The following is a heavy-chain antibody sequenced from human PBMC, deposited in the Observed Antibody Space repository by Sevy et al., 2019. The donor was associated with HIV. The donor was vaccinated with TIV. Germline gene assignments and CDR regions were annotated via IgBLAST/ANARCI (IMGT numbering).Heavy chain of an antibody. CDR3: AIYKIANTDNFFDF. Sequence: ASVKVSCRASGYSFTTYGISWVRQAPGQGLEWMGWISGYNGKTNHAQKLQGRVTMTTDTSTSTAYLELRGVRSDDAAVDYCAIYKIANTDNFFDFWGQGTLVTVSS. D-gene: IGHD1-20*01. CDR2: ISGYNGKT. J-gene: IGHJ4*01. CDR1: GYSFTTYG. V-gene: IGHV1-18*01.